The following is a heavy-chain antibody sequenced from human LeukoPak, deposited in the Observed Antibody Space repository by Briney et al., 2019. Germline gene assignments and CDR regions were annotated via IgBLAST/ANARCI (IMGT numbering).Heavy chain of an antibody. J-gene: IGHJ6*02. CDR3: ATAPDCSGGSCYSYYYGMDV. Sequence: ASVKVSCKASGYTFTGYYMHWVRQAPGQGLEWMGRINPNSGGTNYAQKFQGRVTMTEDTSTDTAYMELSSLRSEDTAVYYCATAPDCSGGSCYSYYYGMDVWGQGTTVTVSS. V-gene: IGHV1-2*06. CDR1: GYTFTGYY. CDR2: INPNSGGT. D-gene: IGHD2-15*01.